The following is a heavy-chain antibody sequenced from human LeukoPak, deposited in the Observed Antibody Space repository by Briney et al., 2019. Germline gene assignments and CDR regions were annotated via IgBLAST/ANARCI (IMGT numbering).Heavy chain of an antibody. D-gene: IGHD6-19*01. CDR1: GYTFTGYY. CDR3: ARDTRVAGSSYPFY. J-gene: IGHJ4*02. CDR2: INPNSGGT. Sequence: ASVNVSCKASGYTFTGYYMHWLRQAPGQGLEWMGWINPNSGGTNYAQKFQGRVTMTRDTSISTAYTELSRLRSDDTAVYYCARDTRVAGSSYPFYWGQGALVTVSS. V-gene: IGHV1-2*02.